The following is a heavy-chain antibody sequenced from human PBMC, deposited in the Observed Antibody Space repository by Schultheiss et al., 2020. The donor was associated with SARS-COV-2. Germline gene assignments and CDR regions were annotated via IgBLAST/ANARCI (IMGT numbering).Heavy chain of an antibody. D-gene: IGHD5-18*01. V-gene: IGHV3-21*01. CDR1: GFTFSTYA. J-gene: IGHJ4*02. CDR3: AREHSGYSYGYGFDY. Sequence: GGSLRLSCAASGFTFSTYAMTWVRQAPGKGLEWVSSISSSSSYIYYADSVKGRFTISRDNAKNSLYLQMNSLRAEDTAVYYCAREHSGYSYGYGFDYWGQGTLVTVSS. CDR2: ISSSSSYI.